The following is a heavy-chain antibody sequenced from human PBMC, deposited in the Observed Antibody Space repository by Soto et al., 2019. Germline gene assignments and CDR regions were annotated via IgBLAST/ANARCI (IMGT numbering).Heavy chain of an antibody. Sequence: GGSLRLSCAASGFTFSSYAMSWVRQAPGKGLVWVSRINSDGSSTSYADSVKGRFTISRDNAKNTLYLQMNSLRAEDTAVYYCARDRYYDFWSGYRDWFDPWGQGTLVTVSS. CDR2: INSDGSST. CDR3: ARDRYYDFWSGYRDWFDP. J-gene: IGHJ5*02. D-gene: IGHD3-3*01. CDR1: GFTFSSYA. V-gene: IGHV3-74*01.